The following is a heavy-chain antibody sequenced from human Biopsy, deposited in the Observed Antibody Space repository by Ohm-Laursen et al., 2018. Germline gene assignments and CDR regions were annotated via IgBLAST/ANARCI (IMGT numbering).Heavy chain of an antibody. Sequence: GTLSFTCAVFGGSISSEYWSWIRQTPGQGLEWIGYISYSGSIKYNPSLKSRVTISVHTSKNLFSLRLNSVTAADTAVYYCARATKSTGWPYCYFYGMDVWGQGTTVTVSS. CDR3: ARATKSTGWPYCYFYGMDV. J-gene: IGHJ6*02. CDR2: ISYSGSI. CDR1: GGSISSEY. V-gene: IGHV4-59*01. D-gene: IGHD2-8*02.